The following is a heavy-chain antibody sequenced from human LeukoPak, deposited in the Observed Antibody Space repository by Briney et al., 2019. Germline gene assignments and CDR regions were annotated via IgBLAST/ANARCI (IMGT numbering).Heavy chain of an antibody. V-gene: IGHV3-49*04. J-gene: IGHJ4*02. D-gene: IGHD4-17*01. CDR2: IRSKAYGGTT. Sequence: GGSLRLSCAASGFNFNFYNMNWVRQAPGKGLEWVGFIRSKAYGGTTEYAASVKGRFTISRDDSKSIGYLQMNSLKTEDTAVYYCTRVLPGDYGDYRNDYWGQGTLVTVSS. CDR3: TRVLPGDYGDYRNDY. CDR1: GFNFNFYN.